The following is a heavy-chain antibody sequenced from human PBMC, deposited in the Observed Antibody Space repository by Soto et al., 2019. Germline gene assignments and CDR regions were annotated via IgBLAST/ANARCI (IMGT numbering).Heavy chain of an antibody. D-gene: IGHD6-19*01. CDR2: ISRIGGST. CDR1: GYTFTTYA. Sequence: SCKASGYTFTTYAMHWVRPAPGTGLEYVSTISRIGGSTYYADSVKGRFTIYRDNSKNTLYLQMNSLRAEDTAVYYCAIDKRLAVAGKYYSAIDVWGQGTTVTVSS. CDR3: AIDKRLAVAGKYYSAIDV. J-gene: IGHJ6*02. V-gene: IGHV3-64*04.